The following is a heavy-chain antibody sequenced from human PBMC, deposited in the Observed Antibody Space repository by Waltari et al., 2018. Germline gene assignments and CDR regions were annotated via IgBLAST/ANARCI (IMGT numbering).Heavy chain of an antibody. Sequence: EVQLVESGGGLVQRGGSLRLSCAASGFTFGNYWVSWVRRAPGKGLEWVANINQDGSEKYYVDSVKGRFTISRDNAKNSLYLQMNNLRAEDTAVYYCARAPEGTVEEAFDIWGQGTMVTVSS. V-gene: IGHV3-7*01. J-gene: IGHJ3*02. CDR3: ARAPEGTVEEAFDI. CDR2: INQDGSEK. D-gene: IGHD4-4*01. CDR1: GFTFGNYW.